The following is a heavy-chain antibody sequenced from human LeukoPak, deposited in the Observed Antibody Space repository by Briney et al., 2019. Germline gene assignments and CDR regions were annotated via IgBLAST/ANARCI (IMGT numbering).Heavy chain of an antibody. CDR2: IYTSGST. J-gene: IGHJ4*02. CDR3: ARDLKPGGLFDY. D-gene: IGHD3-16*01. Sequence: SQTLSLTCTVSGGSISSGSYYWSWIRQPAGKGLEWIGRIYTSGSTNYNPSLKSRVTISVDTSKNQFSLKLSSVTAADTAVYYCARDLKPGGLFDYWGQGTLVTVSS. V-gene: IGHV4-61*02. CDR1: GGSISSGSYY.